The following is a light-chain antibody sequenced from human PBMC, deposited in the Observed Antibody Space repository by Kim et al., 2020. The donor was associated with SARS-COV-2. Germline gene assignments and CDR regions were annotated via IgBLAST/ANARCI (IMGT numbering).Light chain of an antibody. CDR3: SSYTSSSTLYV. Sequence: QSITISCTGTSSDVCGYNYVSWYQQHPGKAPKLMIYDISNRPSGVSSRFSGSKSGNTASLTISGLQAEDEADYYCSSYTSSSTLYVFATGTKVTVL. V-gene: IGLV2-14*03. J-gene: IGLJ1*01. CDR1: SSDVCGYNY. CDR2: DIS.